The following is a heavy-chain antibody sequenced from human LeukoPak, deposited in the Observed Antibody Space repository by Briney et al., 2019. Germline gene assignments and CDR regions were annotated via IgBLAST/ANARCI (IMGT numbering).Heavy chain of an antibody. V-gene: IGHV1-69*01. D-gene: IGHD3-9*01. CDR3: AREVRYPDAFDI. CDR1: GGTFSSYA. CDR2: IIPIFGTA. Sequence: SVKVSCKASGGTFSSYAISWVRQAPGQGLEWMGGIIPIFGTANYAQKFQGRVTITADESTGTAYMELSSLGSEDTAVYYCAREVRYPDAFDIWGQGTMVTVSS. J-gene: IGHJ3*02.